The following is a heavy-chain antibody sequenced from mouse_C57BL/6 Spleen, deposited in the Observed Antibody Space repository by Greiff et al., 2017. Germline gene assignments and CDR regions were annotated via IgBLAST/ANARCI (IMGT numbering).Heavy chain of an antibody. CDR2: IRNKANNHAT. V-gene: IGHV6-6*01. J-gene: IGHJ1*03. CDR1: GFTFSDAW. D-gene: IGHD1-1*01. Sequence: EVHLVESGGGLVQPGGSMKLSCAASGFTFSDAWMDWVRQSPGKGLEWVAEIRNKANNHATYYAESVKGRFTISRDDSKSSVYLQMNSLRAEDTGIYYCSRGSHWYFDVWGTGTTVTVSS. CDR3: SRGSHWYFDV.